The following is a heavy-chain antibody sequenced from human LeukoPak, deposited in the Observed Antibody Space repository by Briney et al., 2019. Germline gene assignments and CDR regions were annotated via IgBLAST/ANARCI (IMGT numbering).Heavy chain of an antibody. V-gene: IGHV3-53*01. CDR2: IFSGGST. Sequence: GGSLRLSCAAPGFTFTSYSMNWVRQAPGKGLEWVSAIFSGGSTFYADSVTGRFTISRDNSKNTVYLEMNSLRAEDTAVYYCARDLKTSGWYGDFDYWGQGTLATVSS. D-gene: IGHD6-19*01. CDR1: GFTFTSYS. J-gene: IGHJ4*02. CDR3: ARDLKTSGWYGDFDY.